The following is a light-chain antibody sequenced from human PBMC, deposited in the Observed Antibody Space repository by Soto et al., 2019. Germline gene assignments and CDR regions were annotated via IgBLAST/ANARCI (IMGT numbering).Light chain of an antibody. J-gene: IGKJ1*01. CDR1: QSINSR. V-gene: IGKV1-5*03. CDR3: QQYNNYWT. CDR2: KAS. Sequence: DIQMTQSPSTLSASVGDRVTITCRASQSINSRLAWYQQKPGKAPKLLIYKASSLESGVPSRFSGSGSGTEFTLTISSLQPDDFATYYCQQYNNYWTFGQGTKVESK.